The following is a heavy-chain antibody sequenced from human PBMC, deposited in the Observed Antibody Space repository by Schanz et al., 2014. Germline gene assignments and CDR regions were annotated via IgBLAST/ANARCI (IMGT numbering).Heavy chain of an antibody. D-gene: IGHD7-27*01. Sequence: DSVKGRFTISRHNSKNALYLQMTSLRVEDTAVYYCAKDEPTGELRFDKWGQGTRVNVAS. J-gene: IGHJ4*02. V-gene: IGHV3-30*02. CDR3: AKDEPTGELRFDK.